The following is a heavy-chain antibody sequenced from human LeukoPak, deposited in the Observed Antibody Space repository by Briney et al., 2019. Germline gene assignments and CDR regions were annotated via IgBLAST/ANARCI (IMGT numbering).Heavy chain of an antibody. D-gene: IGHD6-19*01. CDR2: ISGSEETT. CDR3: AKGPGGWYNFDY. CDR1: GFTFSSYA. Sequence: QTGGSLRLSCAASGFTFSSYAMSWVRQAPGKGLEWVSAISGSEETTSYADSVKGRFTISRDNFENTLFLQMNSLRAEDTAVYYCAKGPGGWYNFDYWGRGTLVTVSS. J-gene: IGHJ4*02. V-gene: IGHV3-23*01.